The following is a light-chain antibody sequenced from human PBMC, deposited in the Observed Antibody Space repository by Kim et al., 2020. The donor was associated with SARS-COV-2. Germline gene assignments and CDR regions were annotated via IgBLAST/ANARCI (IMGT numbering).Light chain of an antibody. CDR3: NSRDSSGNHLGV. CDR2: GKN. J-gene: IGLJ3*02. CDR1: SLRSYY. Sequence: SSELTQDPAVSVALGQTVRITCQGDSLRSYYASWYQQKPGQAPVLVNYGKNNRPSGIPDRFSGSSPGNTASLTIPGAQAEDEADYYCNSRDSSGNHLGVFGGGTKLTVL. V-gene: IGLV3-19*01.